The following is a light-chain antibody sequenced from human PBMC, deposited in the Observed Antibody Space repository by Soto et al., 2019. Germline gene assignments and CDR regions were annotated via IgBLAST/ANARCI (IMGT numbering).Light chain of an antibody. Sequence: QSALTQPPSASGSPGQSVTISCTGTSSDVGGYNYVSWYQQHPGKAPKLMIYEVSKRPSGVPDRFSGSKSGNTASLTVSGLDAEDEADYYCSSYGGSNGVVFGGGTKLTVL. CDR3: SSYGGSNGVV. J-gene: IGLJ2*01. CDR2: EVS. CDR1: SSDVGGYNY. V-gene: IGLV2-8*01.